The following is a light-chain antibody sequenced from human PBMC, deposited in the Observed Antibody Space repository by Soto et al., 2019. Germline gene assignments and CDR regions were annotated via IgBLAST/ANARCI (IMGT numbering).Light chain of an antibody. CDR2: GAS. CDR1: QSVSSSY. V-gene: IGKV3-20*01. CDR3: QQYGSSRGT. Sequence: IVLPQSPATLSVSPGERATLSCRASQSVSSSYLAWYQQKPGQAPRLLIYGASSRATGIPDRFSGSGSGTDFTLTISRLEPEDFAVYYCQQYGSSRGTFGQGTKVDIK. J-gene: IGKJ1*01.